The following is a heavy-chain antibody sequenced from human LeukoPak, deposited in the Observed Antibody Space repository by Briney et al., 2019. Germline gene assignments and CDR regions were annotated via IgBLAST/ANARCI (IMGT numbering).Heavy chain of an antibody. CDR2: INTDGRST. Sequence: GGSLRLSCAASGFTFSSYSMNWVRQAPGKGLVWVSRINTDGRSTDYADSVKGRFTISRDNAKNTLYLQMNSLRAEDTAVYYCTRDAGTAGAERLDYWGQGTLVTVSS. CDR1: GFTFSSYS. D-gene: IGHD2-21*02. J-gene: IGHJ4*02. V-gene: IGHV3-74*01. CDR3: TRDAGTAGAERLDY.